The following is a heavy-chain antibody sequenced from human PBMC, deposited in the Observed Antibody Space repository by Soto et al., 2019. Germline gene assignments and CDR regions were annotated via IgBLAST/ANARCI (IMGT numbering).Heavy chain of an antibody. J-gene: IGHJ4*02. CDR1: GYTLTELS. D-gene: IGHD3-10*01. CDR3: ATAHGSGSYEYYFDY. V-gene: IGHV1-24*01. CDR2: FDPEDGET. Sequence: ASVKVSCKVSGYTLTELSMHWVRQAPGKGLEWMGGFDPEDGETIYAQKFQGRVTMTEDTSTDTAYMELSSLRSEDTAVYYCATAHGSGSYEYYFDYWGQGTLVTVSS.